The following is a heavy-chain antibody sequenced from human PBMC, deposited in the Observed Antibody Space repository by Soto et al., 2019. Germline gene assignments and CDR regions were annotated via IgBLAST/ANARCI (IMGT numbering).Heavy chain of an antibody. CDR1: GFTFSTSA. D-gene: IGHD3-22*01. J-gene: IGHJ4*02. V-gene: IGHV3-23*01. Sequence: GALRLSCAASGFTFSTSAMSWVRQAPGKGLEWVSTIFGSGGGTYYADSVKGRFTISRDNSKSTVFLQMSSLRAEGTALYDCAKSYFYDTRAYYSPVDFLGQGAQVTV. CDR3: AKSYFYDTRAYYSPVDF. CDR2: IFGSGGGT.